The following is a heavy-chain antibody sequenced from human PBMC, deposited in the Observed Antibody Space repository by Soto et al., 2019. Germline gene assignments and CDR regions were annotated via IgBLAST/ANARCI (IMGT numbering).Heavy chain of an antibody. CDR2: ISSSGGTI. CDR1: GLTFSSYE. CDR3: ARGQVIVYSGSPEAAFDI. D-gene: IGHD1-26*01. V-gene: IGHV3-48*03. J-gene: IGHJ3*02. Sequence: GSLRLCCAASGLTFSSYEMNWVRQAPGKGLEWVSYISSSGGTIYHAESVKGRFTISRDNAKNSLYLQMKSLRAEDTAVYYCARGQVIVYSGSPEAAFDIWGQGTMVTVSS.